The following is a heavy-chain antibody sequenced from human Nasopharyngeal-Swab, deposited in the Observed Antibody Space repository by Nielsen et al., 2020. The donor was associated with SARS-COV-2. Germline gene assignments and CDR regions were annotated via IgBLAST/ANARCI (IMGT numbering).Heavy chain of an antibody. V-gene: IGHV3-21*05. J-gene: IGHJ5*02. CDR3: ARVLGSDYDFWSGYYGFDP. CDR1: GFTFSSYE. CDR2: ISSSSSYI. Sequence: GESLKISCAASGFTFSSYEMNWVRQAPGKGLEWVSYISSSSSYIYYADSVKGRFTISRDNAKNSLYLQMNSLRAEDTAVYYCARVLGSDYDFWSGYYGFDPWGQGTLVTVSS. D-gene: IGHD3-3*01.